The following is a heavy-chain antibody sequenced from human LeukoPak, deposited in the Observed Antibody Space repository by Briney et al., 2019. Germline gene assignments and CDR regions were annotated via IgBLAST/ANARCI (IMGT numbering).Heavy chain of an antibody. J-gene: IGHJ4*02. D-gene: IGHD6-13*01. CDR2: IWYDGINQ. CDR3: ARGVSTWYFFDY. Sequence: PGGSLRLSCAASGFTLSTYAMHWVRQAPGKGLGWVAVIWYDGINQNYADSVKGRFTISRDNPKNMVYLQMDSLRAEDMAVYYCARGVSTWYFFDYWGQGSLVTVSS. V-gene: IGHV3-33*01. CDR1: GFTLSTYA.